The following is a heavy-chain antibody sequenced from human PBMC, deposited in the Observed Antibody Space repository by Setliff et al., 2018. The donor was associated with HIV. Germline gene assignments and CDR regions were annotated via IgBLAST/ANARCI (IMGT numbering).Heavy chain of an antibody. CDR3: ARAAAGNTGPFDL. CDR1: GGSISSYY. J-gene: IGHJ4*02. D-gene: IGHD4-17*01. V-gene: IGHV4-4*07. CDR2: VSSRGDT. Sequence: SETLCLTCTVSGGSISSYYWSWIRQPAGKGLEWIGRVSSRGDTNYNPSLKSRVTMSVDTSKNQFSLKLTSVTASDTAVYYCARAAAGNTGPFDLWGQGSPVTVSS.